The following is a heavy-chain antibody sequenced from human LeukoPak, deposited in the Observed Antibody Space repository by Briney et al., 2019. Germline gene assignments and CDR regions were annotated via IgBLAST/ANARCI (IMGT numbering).Heavy chain of an antibody. CDR3: ARGGASCYGCHNWFDP. CDR1: GDSIRTDY. Sequence: SETLSLTCSVYGDSIRTDYWGWLRQSQGKGLEGIGMIDKRGNTQYNPSFESRVAVSSDTSKNEFSLKLNSVTSADTAIYYCARGGASCYGCHNWFDPRGQGTRVTVSS. CDR2: IDKRGNT. D-gene: IGHD2-2*01. J-gene: IGHJ5*02. V-gene: IGHV4-4*08.